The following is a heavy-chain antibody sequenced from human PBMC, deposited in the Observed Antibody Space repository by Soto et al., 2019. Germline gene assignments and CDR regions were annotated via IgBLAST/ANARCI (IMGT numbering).Heavy chain of an antibody. CDR1: GFSLTSPGMN. Sequence: QVTLKESGPTVVKPRQTLTLTCTFSGFSLTSPGMNVGWIRQPPGKALEWLALIYWDDDKRYNPSLSSRLSISKDTSKNQVVLTLTRVDPVDTGTYYCPHSEGSSCLCDNCGQGTLVTVSS. CDR3: PHSEGSSCLCDN. V-gene: IGHV2-5*02. CDR2: IYWDDDK. D-gene: IGHD6-13*01. J-gene: IGHJ4*02.